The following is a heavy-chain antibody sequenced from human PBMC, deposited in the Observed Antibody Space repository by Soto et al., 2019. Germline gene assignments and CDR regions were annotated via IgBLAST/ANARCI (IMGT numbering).Heavy chain of an antibody. J-gene: IGHJ4*02. CDR2: IYGSGGSGST. D-gene: IGHD2-15*01. Sequence: QVQLQESGPGLVKPSQTLSLTCTVTGDSITSGGYYWSWIRQHPGKGLEWLGYIYGSGGSGSTLYNPSLKSRITLSVDTSKTQFSLNLSSVTVADTAVYFCARKQAGYFAGIDYCGQGTLVTVSS. CDR3: ARKQAGYFAGIDY. CDR1: GDSITSGGYY. V-gene: IGHV4-31*03.